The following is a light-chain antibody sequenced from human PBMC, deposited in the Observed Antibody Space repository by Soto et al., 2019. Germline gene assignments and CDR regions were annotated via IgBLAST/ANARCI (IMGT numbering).Light chain of an antibody. CDR1: QSVSSSY. CDR2: GAS. J-gene: IGKJ2*01. CDR3: QQDGSSPVT. V-gene: IGKV3-20*01. Sequence: EIVLTQSPGTLSLSPGERATLSCRASQSVSSSYLAWYQQKPGQAPRLLIYGASSRATSIPDRFSGSGSGTDFARTISRLEHDDFAVYYCQQDGSSPVTFGQGTKLEIK.